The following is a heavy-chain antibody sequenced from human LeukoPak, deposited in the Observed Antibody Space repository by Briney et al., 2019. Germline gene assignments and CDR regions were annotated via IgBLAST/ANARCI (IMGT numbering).Heavy chain of an antibody. Sequence: ASPKVSCKASGYTFTNYGISWVRQARAQGLEWMGWVSTYNDNTNYAQKLQGRATTTTEASTTTAYMELRSVRSEDTAVYYSARDYRAQKGGDDYGDDYWGQGTLVIVSS. J-gene: IGHJ4*02. CDR2: VSTYNDNT. V-gene: IGHV1-18*04. D-gene: IGHD4-17*01. CDR1: GYTFTNYG. CDR3: ARDYRAQKGGDDYGDDY.